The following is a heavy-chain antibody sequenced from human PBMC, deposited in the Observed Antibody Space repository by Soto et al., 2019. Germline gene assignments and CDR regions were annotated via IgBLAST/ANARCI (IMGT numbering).Heavy chain of an antibody. Sequence: QITLKESGPALVKPTQPLTLKFTFSGFSLRTSGVGVSWIRQPPGKALEWLALIYWYNDKRYSPSLRSRLTNPKDTSKNQVVITVANVDPVDTATYYCALTYETSWRNFGYWAQGILVTVSS. CDR3: ALTYETSWRNFGY. CDR2: IYWYNDK. CDR1: GFSLRTSGVG. D-gene: IGHD3-22*01. J-gene: IGHJ4*02. V-gene: IGHV2-5*01.